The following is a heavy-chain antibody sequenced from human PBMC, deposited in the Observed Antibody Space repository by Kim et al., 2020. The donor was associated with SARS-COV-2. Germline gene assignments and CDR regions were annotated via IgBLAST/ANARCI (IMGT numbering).Heavy chain of an antibody. Sequence: SETLSLTCAVYGGSFSGYYWSWIRQPPGKGLEWIGEINHSGSTNYNPSLKSRVTISVDTSKNQFSLKLSSVTAADTAVYYCARGTDSSGYLSDYWGQGTLVTVSS. D-gene: IGHD3-22*01. J-gene: IGHJ4*02. CDR1: GGSFSGYY. CDR3: ARGTDSSGYLSDY. V-gene: IGHV4-34*01. CDR2: INHSGST.